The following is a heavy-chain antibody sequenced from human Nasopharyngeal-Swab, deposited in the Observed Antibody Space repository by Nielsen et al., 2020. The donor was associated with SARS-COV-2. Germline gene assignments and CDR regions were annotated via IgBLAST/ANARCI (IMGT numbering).Heavy chain of an antibody. CDR2: IYYSGST. V-gene: IGHV4-39*07. D-gene: IGHD6-19*01. CDR3: ARSGHSSGWYKVGNWFDP. CDR1: GGSISSSSYY. Sequence: SETLSLTCTVSGGSISSSSYYWGWIRQPPGKGLEWIGSIYYSGSTYYNPSLKSRVTIPVDTSKNQFSLKLSSVTAADTAVYYCARSGHSSGWYKVGNWFDPWGQGTLVTVSS. J-gene: IGHJ5*02.